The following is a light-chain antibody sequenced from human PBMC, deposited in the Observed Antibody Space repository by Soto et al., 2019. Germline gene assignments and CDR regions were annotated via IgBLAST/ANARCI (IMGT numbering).Light chain of an antibody. CDR3: QQYGSSPPYT. CDR1: QSLSSSY. V-gene: IGKV3-20*01. Sequence: EIVLTQSPGTLSLSPGERATLSCRASQSLSSSYLAWYQQKPGQAPRLLIYGASNRDTGVPDRFSASGSGTDFTLTISRLEPEDCAVYYCQQYGSSPPYTFGQGTKLEIK. CDR2: GAS. J-gene: IGKJ2*01.